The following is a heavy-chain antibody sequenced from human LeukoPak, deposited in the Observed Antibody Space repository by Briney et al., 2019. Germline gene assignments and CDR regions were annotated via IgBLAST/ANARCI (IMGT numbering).Heavy chain of an antibody. CDR3: ARDFYDSRGPNGDY. CDR2: IIPIFGTA. Sequence: GASVKVSCKASGGTFSSYAISWVRQAPGQGLEWMGGIIPIFGTANYAQKFQGRVTITADESTSTAYMELSSLRSEDTAVYYCARDFYDSRGPNGDYWGLGTLVTVSS. V-gene: IGHV1-69*13. J-gene: IGHJ4*02. CDR1: GGTFSSYA. D-gene: IGHD3-22*01.